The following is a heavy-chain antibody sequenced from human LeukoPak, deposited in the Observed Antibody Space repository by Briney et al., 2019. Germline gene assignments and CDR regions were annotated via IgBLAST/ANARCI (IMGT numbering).Heavy chain of an antibody. V-gene: IGHV3-7*01. D-gene: IGHD6-13*01. Sequence: GGSLRLSCAASGLTFSTYWMSWVRQAPGKGLEWVANIKQDGSEKHYVDSVKGRFTISRDNAKNSLYLQMNSLRAEDTAMYYCARDSAGNDYWGQGTLVTVSS. CDR2: IKQDGSEK. CDR1: GLTFSTYW. J-gene: IGHJ4*02. CDR3: ARDSAGNDY.